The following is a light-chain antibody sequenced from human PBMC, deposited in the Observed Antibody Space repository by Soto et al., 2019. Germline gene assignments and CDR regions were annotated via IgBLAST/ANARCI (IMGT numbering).Light chain of an antibody. V-gene: IGKV1-33*01. CDR1: QDITSY. Sequence: DIQMTQSPSSLSASVGDRVTITCQASQDITSYLNWYQQKPGKAPKLLISDASNLERGVPSSVSGSGSGTHFAFNISNLQPEHIATYYFLQDDNVPWT. CDR2: DAS. J-gene: IGKJ1*01. CDR3: LQDDNVPWT.